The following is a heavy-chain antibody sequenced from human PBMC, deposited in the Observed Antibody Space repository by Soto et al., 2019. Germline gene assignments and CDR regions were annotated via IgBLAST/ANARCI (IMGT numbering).Heavy chain of an antibody. CDR2: IIPIFGTA. D-gene: IGHD4-4*01. CDR1: GGTLSSYG. J-gene: IGHJ6*02. Sequence: ASVKVSCKASGGTLSSYGISRVRQAPGQRLEWMGGIIPIFGTANYAQKFQGRVTITAVESTSTAYMELSSLRSEDTAVYYCARDEATVTPYYYYGMDVWGQGTTVTVSS. CDR3: ARDEATVTPYYYYGMDV. V-gene: IGHV1-69*01.